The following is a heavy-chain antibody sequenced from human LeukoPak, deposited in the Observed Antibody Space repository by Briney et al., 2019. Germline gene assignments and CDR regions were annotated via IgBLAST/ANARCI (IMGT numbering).Heavy chain of an antibody. J-gene: IGHJ5*02. CDR3: ARDWGSSWYRGFDP. Sequence: GGSLRLSCAVSGFTFSDFYMSWIRQAPGKGLEWLSYISASGSIIDYSDSVKGRFTISRDNSKNTLYLQMNSLRAEDTAVYYCARDWGSSWYRGFDPWGQGTLVTVSS. CDR2: ISASGSII. CDR1: GFTFSDFY. V-gene: IGHV3-11*01. D-gene: IGHD6-13*01.